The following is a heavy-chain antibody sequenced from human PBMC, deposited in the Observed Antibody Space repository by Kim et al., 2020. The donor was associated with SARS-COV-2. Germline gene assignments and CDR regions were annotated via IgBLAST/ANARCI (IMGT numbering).Heavy chain of an antibody. Sequence: SQTLSLTCVISGDSVSSNIATWNWVRQSPSRGLEWLGRTYYRSRWLNEYATSVKSRITINPDTPKNQFSLQLSSVTPEDTAVYYCARAAGGQSGIDFWGQGTLVTVSA. J-gene: IGHJ4*02. CDR1: GDSVSSNIAT. CDR3: ARAAGGQSGIDF. V-gene: IGHV6-1*01. CDR2: TYYRSRWLN. D-gene: IGHD6-13*01.